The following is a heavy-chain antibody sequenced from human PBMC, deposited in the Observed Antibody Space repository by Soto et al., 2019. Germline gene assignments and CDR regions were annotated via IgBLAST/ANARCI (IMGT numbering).Heavy chain of an antibody. J-gene: IGHJ4*02. V-gene: IGHV3-23*01. Sequence: EVRLLESGGGLVQPGGSLRLSCAASGFTFSNYAMTWVRQAPGKGLEWVSGLNGSGGSTSSADSVKGRFAISRDNSQNTLFLQMRSLRVEDSAKYYCAKDAFGVASDYWGQGTQVTVSS. CDR3: AKDAFGVASDY. D-gene: IGHD3-3*01. CDR2: LNGSGGST. CDR1: GFTFSNYA.